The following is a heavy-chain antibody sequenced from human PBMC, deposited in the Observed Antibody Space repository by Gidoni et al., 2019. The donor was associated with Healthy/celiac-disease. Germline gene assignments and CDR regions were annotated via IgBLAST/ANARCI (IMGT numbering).Heavy chain of an antibody. J-gene: IGHJ4*02. Sequence: QVQLQQWGAGLLKPSETLSLTSAVYGGSFSGYYWGWIRQPPGKGLEWIGEINHSGSTNYNPSLKSRVTISVDTSKNQFSLKLSSVTAADTAVYYCARLSIAARPGRIRWGQGTLVTVSS. D-gene: IGHD6-6*01. CDR2: INHSGST. CDR3: ARLSIAARPGRIR. CDR1: GGSFSGYY. V-gene: IGHV4-34*01.